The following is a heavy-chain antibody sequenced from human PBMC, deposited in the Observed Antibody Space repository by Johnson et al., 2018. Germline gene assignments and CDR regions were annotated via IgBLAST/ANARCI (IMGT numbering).Heavy chain of an antibody. D-gene: IGHD2-15*01. CDR1: GGSISSYY. V-gene: IGHV4-59*01. Sequence: QVQLQESGPGLVKPSETLSLTCTVSGGSISSYYWSWIRQPPGKGLEWIGYIYYSGSTNYNPSLKSRVTISVDPSKNQFSLKLTSVTAADTAVYYCARVYCGGGSCYWGWFDPWGQGTLVTVSS. CDR2: IYYSGST. CDR3: ARVYCGGGSCYWGWFDP. J-gene: IGHJ5*02.